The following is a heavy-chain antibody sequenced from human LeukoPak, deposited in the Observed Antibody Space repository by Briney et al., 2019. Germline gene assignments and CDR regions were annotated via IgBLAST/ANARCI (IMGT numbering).Heavy chain of an antibody. Sequence: GGSLRLSCAASGFTFSSYAMSWVRQAPGKGLEWDSAISGSGGSTYYADSVKGRFTISRDNSKNTLYLQMNSLRAEDTAVYYCAKDVSDYVWGSYRRYFDYWGQGTPVTVSS. CDR1: GFTFSSYA. J-gene: IGHJ4*02. D-gene: IGHD3-16*02. CDR2: ISGSGGST. CDR3: AKDVSDYVWGSYRRYFDY. V-gene: IGHV3-23*01.